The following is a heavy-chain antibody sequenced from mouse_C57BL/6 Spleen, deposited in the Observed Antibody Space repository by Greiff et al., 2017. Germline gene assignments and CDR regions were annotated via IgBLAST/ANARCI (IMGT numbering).Heavy chain of an antibody. CDR3: APRPGAY. CDR1: GYAFSSSW. J-gene: IGHJ3*01. Sequence: VQLQQSGPELVKPGASVKISCKASGYAFSSSWMNWVKQRPGKGLEWIGRLYPGDGDTNYNGKFKGKATLTADKSSSTAYMQLSSLTSEDSAVYFCAPRPGAYWGQGTLVTVSA. V-gene: IGHV1-82*01. CDR2: LYPGDGDT.